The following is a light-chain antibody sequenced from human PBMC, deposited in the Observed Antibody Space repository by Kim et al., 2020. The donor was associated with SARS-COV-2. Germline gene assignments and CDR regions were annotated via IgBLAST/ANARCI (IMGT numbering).Light chain of an antibody. CDR3: GTWDSSLSAGL. J-gene: IGLJ3*02. CDR2: DNN. Sequence: GQKVTISGSGSSSNIGNNYVSWYQQLPGTAPQLLIYDNNKRPSGIPDRFSGSKSGTSATLGITGLQTGDEADYYCGTWDSSLSAGLFGGGTQLTVL. V-gene: IGLV1-51*01. CDR1: SSNIGNNY.